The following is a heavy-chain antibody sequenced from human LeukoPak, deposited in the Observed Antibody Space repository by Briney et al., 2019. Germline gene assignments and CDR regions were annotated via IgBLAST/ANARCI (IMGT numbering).Heavy chain of an antibody. V-gene: IGHV3-48*03. CDR2: IIGSGSTT. CDR3: VRDRGGPYSGDNLFDP. D-gene: IGHD2-21*01. Sequence: PGGSLRLSCAASGFTFSSYEMNWVRQAPGKGLEWLSYIIGSGSTTQYADSVRDRFTISRDNDKNAVYLQMNSLRADDTAIYYCVRDRGGPYSGDNLFDPLGQGTLVTVTS. J-gene: IGHJ5*02. CDR1: GFTFSSYE.